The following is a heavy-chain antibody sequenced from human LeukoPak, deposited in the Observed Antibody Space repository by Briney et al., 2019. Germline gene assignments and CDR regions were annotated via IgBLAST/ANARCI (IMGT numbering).Heavy chain of an antibody. D-gene: IGHD3-22*01. CDR3: ARGIHYYDSSGYYYSYYFDY. V-gene: IGHV4-34*01. J-gene: IGHJ4*02. Sequence: SETLSLTCAVYGGSFSGYYWSWIRQPPGKGLEWIGEINHSGSTNYNPSLKSRVTISEDTSKNQFSLKLSSVTAADTAVYYCARGIHYYDSSGYYYSYYFDYWGQGTLVTVSS. CDR1: GGSFSGYY. CDR2: INHSGST.